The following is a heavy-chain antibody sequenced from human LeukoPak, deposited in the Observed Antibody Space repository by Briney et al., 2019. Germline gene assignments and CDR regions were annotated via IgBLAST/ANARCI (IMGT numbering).Heavy chain of an antibody. V-gene: IGHV3-23*01. J-gene: IGHJ5*02. CDR3: ANTGSWFDP. Sequence: PGGSLRLSCAASGFSFSNFAMTWVRQAPGKGLDWVSRISGSGENTYYADSVKGRFSISRDNSENTLYLQMNSLRAEDTAVYYCANTGSWFDPWGQGTLVTVSS. D-gene: IGHD1-14*01. CDR1: GFSFSNFA. CDR2: ISGSGENT.